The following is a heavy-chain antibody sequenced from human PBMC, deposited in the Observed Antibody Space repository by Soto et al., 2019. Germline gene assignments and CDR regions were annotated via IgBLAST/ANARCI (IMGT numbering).Heavy chain of an antibody. CDR2: IYYSGST. CDR1: GGSISSSGYY. V-gene: IGHV4-39*01. Sequence: QLQLQESGPGLVKPSETLSLTCTVSGGSISSSGYYWGWIRQPPGTGLEWIGTIYYSGSTYYSPSLKSRVTISVDTSKNQFSLKLSSVTAADTAVYYCARRSQLAAVRGIDYWGQGTLVTVSS. D-gene: IGHD3-10*02. CDR3: ARRSQLAAVRGIDY. J-gene: IGHJ4*02.